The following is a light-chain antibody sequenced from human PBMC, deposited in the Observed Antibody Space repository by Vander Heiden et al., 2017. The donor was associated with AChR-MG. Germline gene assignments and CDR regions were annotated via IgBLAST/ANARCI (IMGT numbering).Light chain of an antibody. CDR1: TLRDHF. CDR2: QDN. Sequence: SFELTQAPSVFVSPGQTVSITCSGDTLRDHFTSWYQQKPGQSPVVVIFQDNKRPTGTPERFSGSKSGTTATLTISETQALDEADYFCQAWDTRTMLFGGGTKLTVL. J-gene: IGLJ2*01. CDR3: QAWDTRTML. V-gene: IGLV3-1*01.